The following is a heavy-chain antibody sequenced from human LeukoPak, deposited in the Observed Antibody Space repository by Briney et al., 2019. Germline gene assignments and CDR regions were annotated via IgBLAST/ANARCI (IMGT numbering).Heavy chain of an antibody. CDR2: ISGSGGST. Sequence: GGSLRLSCAASGFTFSSYAMSWVRQAPGKGLEWVSAISGSGGSTYYADSVKGRFTISRDNSKNTLYLQMNSLRAEDTAVYHCAKRYCSGGSCYWGFDYWGQGTLVTVSS. V-gene: IGHV3-23*01. J-gene: IGHJ4*02. D-gene: IGHD2-15*01. CDR1: GFTFSSYA. CDR3: AKRYCSGGSCYWGFDY.